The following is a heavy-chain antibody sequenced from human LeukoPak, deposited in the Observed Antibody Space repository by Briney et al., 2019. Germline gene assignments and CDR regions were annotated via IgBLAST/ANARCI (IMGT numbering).Heavy chain of an antibody. CDR1: GGSISSSNW. V-gene: IGHV4-4*02. D-gene: IGHD3-9*01. Sequence: PSGTLSLTCAVSGGSISSSNWWSWVRQPPGKGLEWIGEIYHSGSTNYNPSLKSRVPISLDKSKNPFSLKRSSVTAADPAVLYCTRRRPDNYYYYDKEGWGIGTTVTVSS. J-gene: IGHJ6*03. CDR3: TRRRPDNYYYYDKEG. CDR2: IYHSGST.